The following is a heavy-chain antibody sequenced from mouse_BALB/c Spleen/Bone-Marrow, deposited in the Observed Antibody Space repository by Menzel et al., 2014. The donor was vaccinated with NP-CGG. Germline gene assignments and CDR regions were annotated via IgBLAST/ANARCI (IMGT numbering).Heavy chain of an antibody. CDR2: INPESRTI. J-gene: IGHJ2*01. Sequence: VQLQQSGGGLVQPGGSLKLSCAASGFDFSRYWMSWVRQAPGKGLEWIGEINPESRTINYSPSLKDKFIISRDNAKNTLYLRLNRVRSEDTALYYCARLDYYDYLNYWGQGTTLTVSS. D-gene: IGHD1-1*01. CDR3: ARLDYYDYLNY. V-gene: IGHV4-1*02. CDR1: GFDFSRYW.